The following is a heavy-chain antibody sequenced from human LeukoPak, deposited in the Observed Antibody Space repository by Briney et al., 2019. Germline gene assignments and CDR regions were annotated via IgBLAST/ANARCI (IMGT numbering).Heavy chain of an antibody. J-gene: IGHJ4*02. Sequence: GGSLRLSCAASGFTFDDYAMHWVRQAPGKGLEWVSGISWNSGSIGYADSVKGRFTISRDNAKNSLYLQMNSLRAEDTAVYYCARDRWTTGDFDYWGQGTLVTVSS. V-gene: IGHV3-9*01. CDR2: ISWNSGSI. CDR3: ARDRWTTGDFDY. D-gene: IGHD4-17*01. CDR1: GFTFDDYA.